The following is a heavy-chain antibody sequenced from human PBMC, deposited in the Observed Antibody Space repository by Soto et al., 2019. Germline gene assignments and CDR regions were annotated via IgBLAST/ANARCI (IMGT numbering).Heavy chain of an antibody. CDR1: GYTFNAFY. CDR3: ARDQGVEGDYYDTTAYYFDS. CDR2: INPRDDAT. D-gene: IGHD3-22*01. V-gene: IGHV1-46*02. J-gene: IGHJ4*02. Sequence: VQVSCKASGYTFNAFYIHWVRQAPGQGLEWMGIINPRDDATSYAQRFQGRVTMTRDTSTSTVCMDLGGLRSEDTAVYYCARDQGVEGDYYDTTAYYFDSWGQGTLVTVSS.